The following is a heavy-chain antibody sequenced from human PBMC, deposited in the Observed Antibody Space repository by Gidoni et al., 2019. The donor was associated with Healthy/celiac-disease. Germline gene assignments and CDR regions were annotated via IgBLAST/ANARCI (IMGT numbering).Heavy chain of an antibody. J-gene: IGHJ4*02. V-gene: IGHV4-31*03. CDR2: IYYSGST. CDR3: ARDRGLLAAAGRLLEY. Sequence: QVQLQESGPGLVKPSQTLSLTCTVSGGSISSGGYYWSWIRQHPGKGLEWIGYIYYSGSTYYNPSLKSRVTISVDTSKNQFSLKLSSVTAADTAVYYCARDRGLLAAAGRLLEYWGQGTLVTVSS. D-gene: IGHD6-13*01. CDR1: GGSISSGGYY.